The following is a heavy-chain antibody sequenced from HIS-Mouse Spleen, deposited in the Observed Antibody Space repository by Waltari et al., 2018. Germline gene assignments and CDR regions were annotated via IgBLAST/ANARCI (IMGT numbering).Heavy chain of an antibody. J-gene: IGHJ4*02. D-gene: IGHD6-19*01. Sequence: QVTLRESGPALVKPTQTLTLTCTFSGFSLSTSGMFLSWIRQPPGKALEWLARISWDDDKYYSTSLKTRLTISRDTSKNQVVLTMTNMDPLDTATYYCARIAEGYTSGWYAFDYWGQGTLVTVSS. CDR3: ARIAEGYTSGWYAFDY. CDR2: ISWDDDK. V-gene: IGHV2-70*15. CDR1: GFSLSTSGMF.